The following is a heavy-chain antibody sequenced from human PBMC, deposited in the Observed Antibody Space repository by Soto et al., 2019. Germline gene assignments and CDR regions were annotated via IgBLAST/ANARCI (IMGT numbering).Heavy chain of an antibody. D-gene: IGHD3-22*01. CDR2: ISYDGSNK. J-gene: IGHJ4*02. CDR3: AKVLDYYDSSGYYRDY. V-gene: IGHV3-30*18. Sequence: GGSLRLSCAASGFTFSSYGMHWVRQAPGKGLEWVAVISYDGSNKYYADSVKGRFTISRDNSKNTLYLQMNSLRAEDTAVYYCAKVLDYYDSSGYYRDYWGQGTLVTVSS. CDR1: GFTFSSYG.